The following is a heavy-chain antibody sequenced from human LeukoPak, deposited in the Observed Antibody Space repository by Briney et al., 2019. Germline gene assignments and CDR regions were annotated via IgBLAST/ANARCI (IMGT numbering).Heavy chain of an antibody. J-gene: IGHJ3*02. D-gene: IGHD1-26*01. CDR1: GGTFSSYA. V-gene: IGHV1-69*06. CDR2: IIPIFGTA. Sequence: GASVKVSCKPSGGTFSSYAISWVRQDPGQGLEWMGGIIPIFGTANYAQKFQGRVTITADKSTSTAYMELSSLRSEDAAVYYCARMSGSYSAGRAFDIWGQGTMVTVSS. CDR3: ARMSGSYSAGRAFDI.